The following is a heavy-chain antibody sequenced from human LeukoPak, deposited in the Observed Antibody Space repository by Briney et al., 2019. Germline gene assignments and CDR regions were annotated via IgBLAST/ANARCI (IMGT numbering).Heavy chain of an antibody. D-gene: IGHD2-2*02. J-gene: IGHJ4*02. CDR2: IKQNGSEK. CDR3: ARARAYCSSTSCYTAYFDY. V-gene: IGHV3-7*01. CDR1: GFPLSSYL. Sequence: RGSPRLSLAASGFPLSSYLISWGRPAPRKGGGWGANIKQNGSEKYYVDSVKGRFTISRDNAKNSLYLQMNSLRAEDTAVYYCARARAYCSSTSCYTAYFDYWGQGTLVTVSS.